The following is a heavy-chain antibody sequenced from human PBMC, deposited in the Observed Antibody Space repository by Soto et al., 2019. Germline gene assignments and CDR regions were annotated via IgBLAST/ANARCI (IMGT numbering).Heavy chain of an antibody. V-gene: IGHV4-61*05. J-gene: IGHJ6*02. CDR2: IYYSGST. D-gene: IGHD3-10*01. CDR1: GDSISRSSFY. Sequence: PSETLSLTCTVSGDSISRSSFYWGWIRQSPGKGLEWIGYIYYSGSTNYNPSLKSRVTISVDTSKNQFSLKLSSVTAADTAVYYCARYVSGSYYNRAPYYYGMDVWGQGTTVTVSS. CDR3: ARYVSGSYYNRAPYYYGMDV.